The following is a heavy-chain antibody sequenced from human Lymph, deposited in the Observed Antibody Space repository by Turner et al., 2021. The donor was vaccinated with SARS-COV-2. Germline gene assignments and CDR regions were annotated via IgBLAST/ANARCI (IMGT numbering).Heavy chain of an antibody. V-gene: IGHV1-2*02. D-gene: IGHD3-3*01. Sequence: QVQLVQSGAEVTKPVASVKVSCKASGNTFTGSYMHWVRQAPGQGLEWMGWINPNSGGTNYEQKFQGRVTMTRDTSISAAYMELSRLRSDDTAVYYCARDVERYNDFWSGYSGGYGMDVWGQGTTVTVSS. CDR2: INPNSGGT. CDR3: ARDVERYNDFWSGYSGGYGMDV. J-gene: IGHJ6*02. CDR1: GNTFTGSY.